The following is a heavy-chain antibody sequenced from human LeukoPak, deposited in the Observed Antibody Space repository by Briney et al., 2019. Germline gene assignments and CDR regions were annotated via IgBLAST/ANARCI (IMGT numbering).Heavy chain of an antibody. V-gene: IGHV4-59*01. Sequence: SETLSLTCTVSGGSISSYYWSWIRQPSGKGLEWIGYIYYSGSTNYNPSLKSRVNISVDTSKNQFSLKLSSVTAADTAVYYCARGGYDILTGYSWDYWGQGTLVTVSS. D-gene: IGHD3-9*01. CDR1: GGSISSYY. J-gene: IGHJ4*02. CDR2: IYYSGST. CDR3: ARGGYDILTGYSWDY.